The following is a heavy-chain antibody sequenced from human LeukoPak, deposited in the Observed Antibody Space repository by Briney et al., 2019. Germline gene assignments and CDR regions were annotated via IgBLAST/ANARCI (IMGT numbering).Heavy chain of an antibody. D-gene: IGHD3-10*01. J-gene: IGHJ5*02. V-gene: IGHV1-18*01. CDR1: GYTFTSYG. Sequence: GATVKVSCKASGYTFTSYGISWVRQAPGQGLEWMGWISSYNGNTSYAQKVQGRVTMTTDTSTSTAYMELRSLRSDDTAVYYCARVYYYGSGPQTPFDPWGQGTLVTV. CDR2: ISSYNGNT. CDR3: ARVYYYGSGPQTPFDP.